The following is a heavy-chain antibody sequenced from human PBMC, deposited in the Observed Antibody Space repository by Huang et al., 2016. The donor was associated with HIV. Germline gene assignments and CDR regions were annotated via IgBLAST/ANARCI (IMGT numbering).Heavy chain of an antibody. D-gene: IGHD3-22*01. CDR3: GGSSGYWSFDY. J-gene: IGHJ4*02. CDR1: DYTFTSYG. V-gene: IGHV1-18*04. CDR2: ISTKNGDT. Sequence: QVQLVQSGGEVKKPGASVKVSCKASDYTFTSYGISWVRQAPGQGLEWMGWISTKNGDTNDAQKFQGRGTMTTDTSTSTAYRELRSLRSDDTAVYYCGGSSGYWSFDYWGQGTLVTVSS.